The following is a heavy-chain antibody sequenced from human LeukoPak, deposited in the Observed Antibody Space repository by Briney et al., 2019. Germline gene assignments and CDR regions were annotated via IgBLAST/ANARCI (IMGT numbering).Heavy chain of an antibody. D-gene: IGHD1-26*01. V-gene: IGHV5-51*01. J-gene: IGHJ5*02. CDR1: GKSFTSYW. CDR2: IYPGDSNT. Sequence: GESLKISCKGSGKSFTSYWIAWVGQMPGKGLEWMGIIYPGDSNTRYSPSFQGQVTISADKSVSTAYLQWSSLKASDTAIYYCARGASWYWFDPWGQGTLVTVSS. CDR3: ARGASWYWFDP.